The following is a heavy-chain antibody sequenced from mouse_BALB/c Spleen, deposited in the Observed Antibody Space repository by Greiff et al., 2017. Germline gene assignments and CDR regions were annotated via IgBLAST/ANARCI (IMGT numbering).Heavy chain of an antibody. CDR3: ARDWGDY. J-gene: IGHJ2*01. Sequence: EVNLVESGGGLVQPGGSLRLSCATSGFTFTDYYMSWVRQPPGKALEWLGFIRNKANGYTTEYSASVKGRFTISRDNSQSILYLQMNTLRAEDSATYYCARDWGDYWGQGTTLTVSS. CDR2: IRNKANGYTT. CDR1: GFTFTDYY. V-gene: IGHV7-3*02.